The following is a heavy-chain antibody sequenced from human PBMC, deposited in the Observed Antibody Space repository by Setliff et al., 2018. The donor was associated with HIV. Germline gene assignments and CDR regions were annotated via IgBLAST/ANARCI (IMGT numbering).Heavy chain of an antibody. CDR2: IYPGDSDT. V-gene: IGHV5-51*01. CDR3: ATPLQGYSYGPPGI. D-gene: IGHD5-18*01. CDR1: GYSFTSYW. Sequence: PGEALKISWKGSGYSFTSYWSGWVRQMPGKGLEWMGIIYPGDSDTRYSPSFQGQVTISADKSISTAYLQWSSLKASDTAMYNCATPLQGYSYGPPGIWGQGTMVTVSS. J-gene: IGHJ3*02.